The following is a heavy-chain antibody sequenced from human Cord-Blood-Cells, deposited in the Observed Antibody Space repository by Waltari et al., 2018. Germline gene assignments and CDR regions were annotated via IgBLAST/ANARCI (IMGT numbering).Heavy chain of an antibody. CDR2: ISSSSSYI. V-gene: IGHV3-21*01. D-gene: IGHD3-3*01. Sequence: EVQLVESGGGLVKPGGSLRLSCAASGFTFSSYSMNWVRQAPGKGLEWVSSISSSSSYIYYADSVKGRFTISRDNAKNSLYLQMNSLRAEDMAVYYCARPYYDFWSGYYYFDYWGQGTLVTVSS. J-gene: IGHJ4*02. CDR1: GFTFSSYS. CDR3: ARPYYDFWSGYYYFDY.